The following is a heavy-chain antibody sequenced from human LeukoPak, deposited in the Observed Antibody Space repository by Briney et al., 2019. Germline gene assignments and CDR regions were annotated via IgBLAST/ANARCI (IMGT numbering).Heavy chain of an antibody. CDR3: ARDLRAAAGGFDY. CDR2: IYYSGST. V-gene: IGHV4-39*06. Sequence: PSEALSLTCTVSGGSISSSSYYWGWIRQPPGKGLEWIGSIYYSGSTYYNPSLKSRVTISVDTSKNQFPLKLSSVTAADTAVYYCARDLRAAAGGFDYWGQGSMVTVSS. D-gene: IGHD6-13*01. J-gene: IGHJ4*03. CDR1: GGSISSSSYY.